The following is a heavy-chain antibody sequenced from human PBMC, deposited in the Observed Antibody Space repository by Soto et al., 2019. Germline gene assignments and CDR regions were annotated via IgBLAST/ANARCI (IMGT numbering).Heavy chain of an antibody. V-gene: IGHV3-30*18. D-gene: IGHD4-17*01. CDR3: AKILQLGDYAYYYHGMDV. J-gene: IGHJ6*02. Sequence: QVQLVESWGGVVQPGRSLRLSCAASGFTFSSYGMHWVRQAPGKGLEWVAVISYDGSNKYYADSVKGRFTISKDNSKNTLYLQMNSLRAEDTAVYYCAKILQLGDYAYYYHGMDVWGLGTTVTVSS. CDR2: ISYDGSNK. CDR1: GFTFSSYG.